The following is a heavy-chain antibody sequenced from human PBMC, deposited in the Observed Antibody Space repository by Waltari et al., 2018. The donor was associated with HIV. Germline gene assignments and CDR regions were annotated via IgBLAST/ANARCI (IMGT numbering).Heavy chain of an antibody. Sequence: EVRLLESGGGLVSPGGSLSLSCAASGFRFSAQTRNWVRQGPGKGLEWVASIGSLQNFIHYADSVKGRFTVSRDNAKNSLYLQMNSLTAEDTAVYYCARGPSSGWSWFDPWGQGTLVTVSS. D-gene: IGHD6-19*01. CDR1: GFRFSAQT. CDR2: IGSLQNFI. V-gene: IGHV3-21*01. CDR3: ARGPSSGWSWFDP. J-gene: IGHJ5*02.